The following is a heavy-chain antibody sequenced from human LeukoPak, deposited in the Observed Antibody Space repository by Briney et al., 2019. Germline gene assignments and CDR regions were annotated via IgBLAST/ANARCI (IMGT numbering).Heavy chain of an antibody. CDR2: ISGGGVNT. CDR3: AKSVGYHSDRSGYYWLGTFDS. V-gene: IGHV3-23*01. D-gene: IGHD3-22*01. CDR1: GFTFSTYP. Sequence: GGPLRLSCVASGFTFSTYPMSWVRQAAGKGLEWVSAISGGGVNTYYADSVKGRFTISRDESKNTLYLQINSLRAEDTAVYYCAKSVGYHSDRSGYYWLGTFDSWGQGTLVTVSS. J-gene: IGHJ4*02.